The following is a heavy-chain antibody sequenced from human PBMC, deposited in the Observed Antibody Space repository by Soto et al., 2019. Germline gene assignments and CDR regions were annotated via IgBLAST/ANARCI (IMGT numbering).Heavy chain of an antibody. Sequence: GGSLRLSCTASGFTFIDYPMTWFRQAPGKGLEWVGFIRDKAYGGTTEYAASVKGRFTISRDDSKSIAYLQMNSLKIEDTAVYYCARDVGYTAGHFFDYWGQGTLVTVSS. D-gene: IGHD6-13*01. J-gene: IGHJ4*02. V-gene: IGHV3-49*03. CDR2: IRDKAYGGTT. CDR1: GFTFIDYP. CDR3: ARDVGYTAGHFFDY.